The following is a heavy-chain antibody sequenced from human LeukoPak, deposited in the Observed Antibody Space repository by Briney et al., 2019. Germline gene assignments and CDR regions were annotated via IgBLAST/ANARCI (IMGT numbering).Heavy chain of an antibody. Sequence: PGGSLRLSCAASGFTFSSYSMNWVRQAPGKGLEWVSSISSSSSYIYYADSVNGRFTISRDKAKNSLYLQMNRVRAPDPAVYYCARDSFGGSYPNWFDLWGQGTLVTVSS. CDR3: ARDSFGGSYPNWFDL. J-gene: IGHJ5*02. CDR1: GFTFSSYS. D-gene: IGHD1-26*01. CDR2: ISSSSSYI. V-gene: IGHV3-21*01.